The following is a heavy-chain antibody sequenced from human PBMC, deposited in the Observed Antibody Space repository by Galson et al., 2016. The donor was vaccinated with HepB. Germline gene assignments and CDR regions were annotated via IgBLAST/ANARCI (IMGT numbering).Heavy chain of an antibody. CDR2: ISRKSEAK. V-gene: IGHV3-9*01. CDR1: GFTFNDYA. Sequence: SLRLSCAASGFTFNDYAMHWVRQGPGKGLEWVSGISRKSEAKEYADSVKGRFTISRDNAKNSLSLQMHSLRAEATALYYCTIAPYQTEVASRYFHTWGQGTLVTVSS. J-gene: IGHJ4*02. D-gene: IGHD2-21*01. CDR3: TIAPYQTEVASRYFHT.